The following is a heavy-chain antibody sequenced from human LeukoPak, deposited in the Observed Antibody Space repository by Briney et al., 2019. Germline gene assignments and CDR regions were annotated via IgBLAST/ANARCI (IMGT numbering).Heavy chain of an antibody. CDR2: IYSGGST. V-gene: IGHV3-66*02. D-gene: IGHD2-21*02. CDR1: GFTVSSNY. J-gene: IGHJ5*02. CDR3: ARESRRYLCGGDCLNANWFDP. Sequence: GGSLRLSCAASGFTVSSNYMSWVRQAPGKGLEWVSVIYSGGSTYYAGSVKGRFTISRDNSKNTLYLQMNSLRAEDTAVYYCARESRRYLCGGDCLNANWFDPWGQGTLVTVSS.